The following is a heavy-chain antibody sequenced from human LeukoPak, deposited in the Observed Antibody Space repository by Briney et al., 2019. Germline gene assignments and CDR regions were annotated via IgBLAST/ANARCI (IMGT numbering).Heavy chain of an antibody. CDR3: ARHGELWLPKTYYFDY. CDR1: GYSFTSYW. CDR2: IDPSDSYT. Sequence: PGESLRISCKGSGYSFTSYWISWVRQMPGKGREWMGRIDPSDSYTNYSPSFQRHVTISADKSISTAYLQWRSLRASDTAMYYCARHGELWLPKTYYFDYWGQGTLVTVSS. V-gene: IGHV5-10-1*01. D-gene: IGHD5-18*01. J-gene: IGHJ4*02.